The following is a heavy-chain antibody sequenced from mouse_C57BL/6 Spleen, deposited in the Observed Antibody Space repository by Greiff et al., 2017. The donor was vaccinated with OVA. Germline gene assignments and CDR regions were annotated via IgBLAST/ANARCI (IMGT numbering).Heavy chain of an antibody. CDR2: IYPRSGNT. Sequence: LQESGAELARPGASVKLSCKASGYTFTSYGISWVKQRTGQGLEWIGEIYPRSGNTYYNEKFKGKATLTADKSSSTAYMELRSLTSEDSAVYFCASRTTVVTTGGYFDVWGTGTTVTVSS. V-gene: IGHV1-81*01. J-gene: IGHJ1*03. CDR3: ASRTTVVTTGGYFDV. CDR1: GYTFTSYG. D-gene: IGHD1-1*01.